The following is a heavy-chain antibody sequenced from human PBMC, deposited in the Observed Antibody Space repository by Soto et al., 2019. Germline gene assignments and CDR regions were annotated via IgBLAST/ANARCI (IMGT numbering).Heavy chain of an antibody. D-gene: IGHD1-1*01. J-gene: IGHJ4*02. Sequence: EVQLLESGGGLVQPGGSLRLSCAASGFTFSSYAMSWVRQAPGKGLEWASAISGSGGSTYYADSVKGRFTISRDNSKNTLYLQMNSLRAEDTAVYYCAKDQRGAPERGDYWGQGTLVTVSS. CDR3: AKDQRGAPERGDY. V-gene: IGHV3-23*01. CDR1: GFTFSSYA. CDR2: ISGSGGST.